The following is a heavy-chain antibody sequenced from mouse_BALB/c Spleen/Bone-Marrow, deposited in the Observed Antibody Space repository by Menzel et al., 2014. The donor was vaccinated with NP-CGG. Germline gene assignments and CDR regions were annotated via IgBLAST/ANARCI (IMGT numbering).Heavy chain of an antibody. CDR1: GFDFSRYW. CDR3: ARQGYYGYSDY. CDR2: INPDSSTI. J-gene: IGHJ2*01. Sequence: EVMLVESGGGLVQPGGSLKLSCAASGFDFSRYWMSWVRQAPGEGLEWIGEINPDSSTINYTPSLKDKFIISRDNAKNTLYLQMRKVRSEDTALYYCARQGYYGYSDYWGQGTTLTVSS. V-gene: IGHV4-1*02. D-gene: IGHD1-2*01.